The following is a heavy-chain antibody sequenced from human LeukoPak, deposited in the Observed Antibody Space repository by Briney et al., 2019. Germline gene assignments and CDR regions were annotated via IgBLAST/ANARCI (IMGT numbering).Heavy chain of an antibody. Sequence: VKVSCKXXGYSFTDXDFSWVRQAPGQGLEGLGWVSIYNDNTNYAREFQDRITITTDISTSTAYMELKSLTPDDTAVYFCARTGHYQFDSWGQGTLVTVSS. CDR2: VSIYNDNT. D-gene: IGHD3-9*01. CDR3: ARTGHYQFDS. V-gene: IGHV1-18*01. CDR1: GYSFTDXD. J-gene: IGHJ4*02.